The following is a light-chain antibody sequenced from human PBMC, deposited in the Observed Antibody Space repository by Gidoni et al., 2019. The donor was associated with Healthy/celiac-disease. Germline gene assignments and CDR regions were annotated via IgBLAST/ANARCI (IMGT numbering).Light chain of an antibody. CDR2: KDS. CDR3: QSADSIGTYNV. Sequence: YELTQPPSVSVSPGQTARITCSVDALPKQYAYWYQQKQGQAPVLVIYKDSERPSGIPERFSGSSSGTTVTLTISGVQAEDEADYYCQSADSIGTYNVFGTGTKVTVL. CDR1: ALPKQY. V-gene: IGLV3-25*03. J-gene: IGLJ1*01.